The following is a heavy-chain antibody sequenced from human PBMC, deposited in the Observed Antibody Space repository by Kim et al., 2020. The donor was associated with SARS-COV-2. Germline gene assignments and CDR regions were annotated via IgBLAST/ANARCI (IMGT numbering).Heavy chain of an antibody. D-gene: IGHD3-10*01. J-gene: IGHJ4*02. CDR3: AIDCVIYVSGSLDY. Sequence: GGSLRLSCAASGFTFDDYGMSWVRQAPGKGLVLVSGFNWNGGSTGYADSVMGRFTISRDNAKNSLYLQMNILRVEDTALSHCAIDCVIYVSGSLDYWGQG. V-gene: IGHV3-20*01. CDR2: FNWNGGST. CDR1: GFTFDDYG.